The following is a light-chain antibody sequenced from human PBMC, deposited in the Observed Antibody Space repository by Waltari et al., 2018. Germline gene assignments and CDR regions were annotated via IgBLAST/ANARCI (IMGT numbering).Light chain of an antibody. Sequence: EIVMAQSPATMSVSPGERATLSCRASQCVSRDLAGYQQKPGQTPTLLIYDASTRATDSPARFSGSGSGTEFTRTSSSLQSEDFAVYYGQHYNNWRLAFGGGTKVEIK. CDR3: QHYNNWRLA. CDR2: DAS. CDR1: QCVSRD. J-gene: IGKJ4*01. V-gene: IGKV3-15*01.